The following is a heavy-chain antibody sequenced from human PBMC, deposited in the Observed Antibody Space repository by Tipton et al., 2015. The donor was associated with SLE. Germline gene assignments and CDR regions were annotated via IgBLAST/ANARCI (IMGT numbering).Heavy chain of an antibody. D-gene: IGHD6-6*01. CDR1: GFTFSDYY. CDR3: AVAARPPYYYYYMDV. J-gene: IGHJ6*03. Sequence: GSLRLSCAASGFTFSDYYMSWIRQAPGKGLEWVSYISSSGSTIYYADSVKGRFTISRDNAKNSLYLQMNSLRAEDTAVYYCAVAARPPYYYYYMDVWGKGTTVTVSS. CDR2: ISSSGSTI. V-gene: IGHV3-11*01.